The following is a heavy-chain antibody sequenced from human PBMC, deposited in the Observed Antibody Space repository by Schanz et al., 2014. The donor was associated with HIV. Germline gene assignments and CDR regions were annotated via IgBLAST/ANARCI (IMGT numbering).Heavy chain of an antibody. V-gene: IGHV3-23*01. CDR3: AHDEGGGYCYYGMDV. Sequence: EVQLLESGGGLVQPGGSLRLSCAASGFTFRSYAMSWVSQAPGKVLEWVSAISGSGGITYYADSVKGRFTISRDNSKNTLYLQMHSLRADDTVVYYCAHDEGGGYCYYGMDVWGQGTTVTVSS. CDR1: GFTFRSYA. J-gene: IGHJ6*02. CDR2: ISGSGGIT. D-gene: IGHD3-16*01.